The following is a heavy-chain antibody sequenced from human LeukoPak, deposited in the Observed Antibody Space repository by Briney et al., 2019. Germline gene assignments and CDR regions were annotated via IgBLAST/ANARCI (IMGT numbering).Heavy chain of an antibody. D-gene: IGHD2-2*01. Sequence: GGSLRLSCAASGFTFISYGMHWVRQAPGKGLEWVAVIWYDGSNKYYADSVKGRFTISRDNSKNTLYLQMNSLRAEDTAVYYCARGDFLVPAAIPNWFDPWGQGTLVTDSS. CDR2: IWYDGSNK. CDR3: ARGDFLVPAAIPNWFDP. J-gene: IGHJ5*02. CDR1: GFTFISYG. V-gene: IGHV3-33*01.